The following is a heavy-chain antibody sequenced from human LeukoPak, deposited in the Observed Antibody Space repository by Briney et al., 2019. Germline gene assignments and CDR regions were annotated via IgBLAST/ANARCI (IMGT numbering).Heavy chain of an antibody. CDR3: ANQAYSQFDY. Sequence: GGSLRLTCVASGFAFSSYWMSWVRQAPGKGLELVANISPDGSAEDYVDSVRGRFAISRDNAKRSLYLQMNSLSPEDTAVYYCANQAYSQFDYWGQGTLVSVSS. V-gene: IGHV3-7*01. J-gene: IGHJ4*02. CDR1: GFAFSSYW. D-gene: IGHD4-11*01. CDR2: ISPDGSAE.